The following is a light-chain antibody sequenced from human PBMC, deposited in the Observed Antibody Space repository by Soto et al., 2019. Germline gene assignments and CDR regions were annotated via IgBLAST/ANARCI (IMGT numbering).Light chain of an antibody. J-gene: IGLJ2*01. CDR1: SSDIGAYNY. V-gene: IGLV2-14*01. Sequence: QSVLTQPASVSGSPGQSITISCTGSSSDIGAYNYVSWYQHHPGKAPKLIIYDVNTRPSGISNRFSGSRSGNTASLTISGLLAQDEADYYCSSYTTSTTLVLFGGGTKVTV. CDR2: DVN. CDR3: SSYTTSTTLVL.